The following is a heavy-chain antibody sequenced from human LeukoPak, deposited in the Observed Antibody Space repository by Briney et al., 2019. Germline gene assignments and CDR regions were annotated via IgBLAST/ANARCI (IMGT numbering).Heavy chain of an antibody. CDR1: GFXFSSYA. Sequence: GGSLRLSCAASGFXFSSYAIHWVRQAPGKGLEWVAVISYDGSNKYYADSVKGRFTISRDNSKNTLYLQMNSLRAEDTAVYYCARTRRITMVRGATLDYWGQGTLVTVSS. CDR2: ISYDGSNK. D-gene: IGHD3-10*01. CDR3: ARTRRITMVRGATLDY. J-gene: IGHJ4*02. V-gene: IGHV3-30-3*01.